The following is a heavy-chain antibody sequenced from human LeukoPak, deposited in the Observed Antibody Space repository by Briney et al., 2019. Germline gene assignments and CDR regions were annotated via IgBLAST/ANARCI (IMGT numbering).Heavy chain of an antibody. CDR3: AKGESLRYFDWFSFDY. J-gene: IGHJ4*02. CDR1: GFTFSSYA. Sequence: GGSLTLSCAASGFTFSSYAMSWVPHAPRKAREWVSAISGSGRSTYYADSEKGQFTISRDNSKNTMYLQMNSLRDEDTVVYYCAKGESLRYFDWFSFDYWGQGTLVTVSS. D-gene: IGHD3-9*01. CDR2: ISGSGRST. V-gene: IGHV3-23*01.